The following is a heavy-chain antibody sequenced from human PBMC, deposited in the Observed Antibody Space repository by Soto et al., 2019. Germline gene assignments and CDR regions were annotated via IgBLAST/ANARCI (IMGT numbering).Heavy chain of an antibody. D-gene: IGHD6-13*01. CDR1: GFTFSSYS. Sequence: PGGSLRLSCAASGFTFSSYSMNWVRQAPGKGLEWVSSISSSSSYLYYADSVKGRFTISRDNAKNSLYLQMNSLRAEDTAVYYCARAQQQLVSKTGMDVWGQGTTVTVSS. CDR3: ARAQQQLVSKTGMDV. CDR2: ISSSSSYL. J-gene: IGHJ6*02. V-gene: IGHV3-21*01.